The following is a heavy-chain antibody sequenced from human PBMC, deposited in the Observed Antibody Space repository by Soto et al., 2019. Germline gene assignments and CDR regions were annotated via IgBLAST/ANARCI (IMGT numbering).Heavy chain of an antibody. J-gene: IGHJ5*02. D-gene: IGHD2-8*01. CDR2: INAGNGNT. Sequence: QVRLVQSGAEVKKPGASVKLSCKASGYTFTTYAVHWVRQAPGQSLEWMGWINAGNGNTKYSQKFQDRVTLSIDTSASTAYMELNSLTSEDTAIYYCARDWAQLRGCWFDPWGQGALVTVSS. CDR1: GYTFTTYA. CDR3: ARDWAQLRGCWFDP. V-gene: IGHV1-3*01.